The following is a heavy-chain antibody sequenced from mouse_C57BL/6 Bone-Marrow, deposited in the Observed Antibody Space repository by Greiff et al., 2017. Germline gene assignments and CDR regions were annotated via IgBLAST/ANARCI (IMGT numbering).Heavy chain of an antibody. CDR3: TRDGYGNHGYAMDY. V-gene: IGHV5-9-1*02. D-gene: IGHD2-1*01. Sequence: EVKLMESGEGLVKPGGSLKLSCAASGFTFSSYAMSWVRQTPEKRLEWVAYISSGGDYIYYADTVKGRFTISRDNARNTLYLQMSSLKSEDTAMYYCTRDGYGNHGYAMDYWGQGTSVTVSS. CDR2: ISSGGDYI. J-gene: IGHJ4*01. CDR1: GFTFSSYA.